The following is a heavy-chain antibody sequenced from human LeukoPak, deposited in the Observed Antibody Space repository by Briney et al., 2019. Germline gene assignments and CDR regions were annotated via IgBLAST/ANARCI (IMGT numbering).Heavy chain of an antibody. J-gene: IGHJ5*02. CDR1: GFTFSSYW. V-gene: IGHV3-7*01. Sequence: GGSLRLSCAVSGFTFSSYWMSWVRQAPGKGLEWVANIKQDGSEKYYVDSVKGRFTISRDNSKNTLYLQMNSLRAEDTAVYYCAKDYSKTSYYGSGTYYRPNWFDPWGQGTLVTVSS. CDR2: IKQDGSEK. CDR3: AKDYSKTSYYGSGTYYRPNWFDP. D-gene: IGHD3-10*01.